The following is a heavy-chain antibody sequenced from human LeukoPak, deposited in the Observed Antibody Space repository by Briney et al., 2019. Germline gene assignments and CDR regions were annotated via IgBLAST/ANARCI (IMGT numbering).Heavy chain of an antibody. J-gene: IGHJ3*02. CDR1: GFTFSNYA. V-gene: IGHV3-23*01. Sequence: SGGSLRLSCAASGFTFSNYAMSWVRQAPGKGLEWVSGISGRDGSTHYADPAKGRFTISRDNSKNTLYLQMNSLRAEDTAVYYCARDPGYSYGWRDDAFDIWGQGTMVTVSS. CDR2: ISGRDGST. D-gene: IGHD5-18*01. CDR3: ARDPGYSYGWRDDAFDI.